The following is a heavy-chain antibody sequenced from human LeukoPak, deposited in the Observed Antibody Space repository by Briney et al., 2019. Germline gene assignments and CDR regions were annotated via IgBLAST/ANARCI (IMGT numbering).Heavy chain of an antibody. J-gene: IGHJ5*01. CDR1: GGSISSYY. CDR3: ARQYYDSSGYYRRKLTNWFDS. Sequence: SETLSLTCTVSGGSISSYYWSWIRQPPGKGLEWIGYIYYSGSTNYNPSLKSRVTISVDTSKNQFSLKLSSVTAADTAVYYCARQYYDSSGYYRRKLTNWFDSWGQGTLVTVSS. CDR2: IYYSGST. D-gene: IGHD3-22*01. V-gene: IGHV4-59*01.